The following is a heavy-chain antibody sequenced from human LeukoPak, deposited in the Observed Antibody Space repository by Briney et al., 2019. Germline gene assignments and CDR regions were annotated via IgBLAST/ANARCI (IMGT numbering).Heavy chain of an antibody. Sequence: SETLSLTCTVSGGSISSSSSSYYWGWIRQSPGKGLECIGTIHYSGSTYYNPSLKSRVTISVDTSKNQFSLKLTSVTAADTAMYYCVRDSEMRYYMDVWGKGTTVTVSS. V-gene: IGHV4-39*07. CDR3: VRDSEMRYYMDV. D-gene: IGHD1-26*01. CDR1: GGSISSSSSSYY. J-gene: IGHJ6*03. CDR2: IHYSGST.